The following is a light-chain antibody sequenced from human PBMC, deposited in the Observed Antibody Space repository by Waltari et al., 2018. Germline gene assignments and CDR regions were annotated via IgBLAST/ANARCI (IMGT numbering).Light chain of an antibody. Sequence: IQLTQSPSSLSASVGDRVTITCRASQDISSFLAWYQQEPGKAPKVLIYAASTLRSWVPSRFSASGSGTDFTLTISSLQPEDFATYYCQQSNNFPWTFGQGTKVEIK. CDR3: QQSNNFPWT. CDR2: AAS. CDR1: QDISSF. V-gene: IGKV1-9*01. J-gene: IGKJ1*01.